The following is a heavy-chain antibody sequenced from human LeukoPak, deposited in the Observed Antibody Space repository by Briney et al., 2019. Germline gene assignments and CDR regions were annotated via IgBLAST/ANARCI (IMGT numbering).Heavy chain of an antibody. J-gene: IGHJ4*02. V-gene: IGHV4-4*07. CDR2: ISTSGSP. CDR3: ARVHRRGFGEIFIDY. Sequence: SETLSLTCTVSGDSMSNYYWTWIRLPPGKGLEWIGRISTSGSPNYNPSLKSRVTMSVDTSNNQFSLKLTSVTAADTAIYYCARVHRRGFGEIFIDYWGQGTLVSVSS. D-gene: IGHD3-10*01. CDR1: GDSMSNYY.